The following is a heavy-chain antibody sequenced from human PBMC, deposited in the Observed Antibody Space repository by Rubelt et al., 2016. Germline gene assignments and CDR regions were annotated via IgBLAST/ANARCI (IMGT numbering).Heavy chain of an antibody. D-gene: IGHD5-18*01. CDR3: AGDGVDTKMAN. J-gene: IGHJ4*02. Sequence: GLEWVSSISSSSSYIYYADSVKGRFTVSRDTSKNSLYLQMNSLSAEDTAVYYCAGDGVDTKMANWGQGTLVTVSS. CDR2: ISSSSSYI. V-gene: IGHV3-21*04.